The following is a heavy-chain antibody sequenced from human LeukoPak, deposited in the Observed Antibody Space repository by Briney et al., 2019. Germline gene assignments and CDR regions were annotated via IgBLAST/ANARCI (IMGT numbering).Heavy chain of an antibody. CDR1: GGSFSGYY. J-gene: IGHJ4*02. V-gene: IGHV4-34*01. D-gene: IGHD5-12*01. CDR3: ARGPRYSGYDLNY. CDR2: INHSGST. Sequence: PSETLSLTCAVYGGSFSGYYWSWIRQPPGKGLEWIGEINHSGSTNYNPSLKSRVTISVDTSKNQSSLKLSSVTAADTAVYYCARGPRYSGYDLNYWGQGTLVTVSS.